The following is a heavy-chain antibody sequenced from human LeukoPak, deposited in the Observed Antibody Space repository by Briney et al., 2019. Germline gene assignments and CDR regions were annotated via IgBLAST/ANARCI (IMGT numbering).Heavy chain of an antibody. J-gene: IGHJ5*02. CDR1: GGSISSYY. Sequence: SETLSLTCSGSGGSISSYYWSWIRQPAGKGLEWIGRIYSSGTITYNPSLQSRVTMSVDTSKNEVSLKMSSVTAADTAVYYCTRDSGTTGEVKFDPWGQGTLVAVSS. CDR2: IYSSGTI. D-gene: IGHD3-10*01. V-gene: IGHV4-4*07. CDR3: TRDSGTTGEVKFDP.